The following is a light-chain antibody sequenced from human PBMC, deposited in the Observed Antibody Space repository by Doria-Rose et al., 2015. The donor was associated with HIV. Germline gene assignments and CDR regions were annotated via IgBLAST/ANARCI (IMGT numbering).Light chain of an antibody. V-gene: IGKV4-1*01. J-gene: IGKJ3*01. CDR1: QSLLYTSKNY. CDR3: QQYYDTPS. CDR2: WSS. Sequence: DIRLTQSPESLGMSLGERATLNCKSNQSLLYTSKNYLAWYQQKPGQPPKLLMYWSSTRQSGFPARFSGSGSGTDFTLTISSLEAEDVAVYYCQQYYDTPSFGPGTTVDIK.